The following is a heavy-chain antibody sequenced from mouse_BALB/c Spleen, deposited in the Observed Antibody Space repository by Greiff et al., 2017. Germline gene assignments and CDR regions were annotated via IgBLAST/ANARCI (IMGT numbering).Heavy chain of an antibody. CDR3: ARDPLYYYAMDY. D-gene: IGHD6-5*01. CDR2: INSNGGST. J-gene: IGHJ4*01. Sequence: EVQLVESGGGLVQPGGSLKLSCAASGFTFSSYGMSWVRQTPDKRLELVATINSNGGSTYYPDSVKGRFTISRDNAKNTLYLQMSSLKSEDTAMYYCARDPLYYYAMDYWGQGTSVTVSS. CDR1: GFTFSSYG. V-gene: IGHV5-6-3*01.